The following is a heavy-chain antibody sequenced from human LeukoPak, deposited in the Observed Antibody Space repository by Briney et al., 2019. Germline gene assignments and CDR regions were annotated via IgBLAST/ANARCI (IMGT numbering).Heavy chain of an antibody. J-gene: IGHJ4*02. CDR3: ARGGYYDSSGYYPYYFDY. CDR2: IIPIFGTA. CDR1: GGTFSSYA. Sequence: ASVKVSCKASGGTFSSYAISWVRQAPGQGLEWMGGIIPIFGTANYAQKFQGRVTITADESTNTVYMEMSSLKSEDTAVYYCARGGYYDSSGYYPYYFDYWGQGTLVTVSS. V-gene: IGHV1-69*13. D-gene: IGHD3-22*01.